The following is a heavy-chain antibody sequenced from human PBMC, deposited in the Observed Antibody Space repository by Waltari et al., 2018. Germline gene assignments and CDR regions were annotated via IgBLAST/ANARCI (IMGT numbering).Heavy chain of an antibody. Sequence: QLQLQESGPGLVKPSETLSLTCTVSGGSISSSSYYWGWIRQPTGKGLEWIGSSYYSGSTYYNPSLKSRVTISVDTSKNQFSLKLSSVTAADTAVYYCARGKRGGGSIAARLTDYWGQGTLVTVSS. CDR1: GGSISSSSYY. CDR2: SYYSGST. J-gene: IGHJ4*02. V-gene: IGHV4-39*07. D-gene: IGHD6-6*01. CDR3: ARGKRGGGSIAARLTDY.